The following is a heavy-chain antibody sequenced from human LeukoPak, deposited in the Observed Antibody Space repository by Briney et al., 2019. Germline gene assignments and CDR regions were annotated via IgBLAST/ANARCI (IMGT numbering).Heavy chain of an antibody. D-gene: IGHD5-18*01. CDR3: ARLRGVDTAMVKYFDY. V-gene: IGHV5-51*01. J-gene: IGHJ4*02. CDR2: IYPGDSDT. Sequence: GESLKISCESSGYSFTSYWIGWVRQMPGKGLEWMGIIYPGDSDTRYSPSFQGQVTISADKSISTAYLQWSSLKASDTAMYYCARLRGVDTAMVKYFDYWGQGTLVTASS. CDR1: GYSFTSYW.